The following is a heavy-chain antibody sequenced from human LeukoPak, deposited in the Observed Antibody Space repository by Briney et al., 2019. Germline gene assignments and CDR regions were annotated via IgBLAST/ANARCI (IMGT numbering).Heavy chain of an antibody. J-gene: IGHJ4*02. CDR2: INPNSGGT. V-gene: IGHV1-2*06. D-gene: IGHD6-13*01. CDR3: ATGGVYSSSWYYFDY. Sequence: ASVKVSCKASGYTFTGYYMHWVRQAPGQGLEWMGRINPNSGGTNYAQKFQGRVTMTRDTSISTAYMELSRLRSDDTAVYYCATGGVYSSSWYYFDYWGQGTLVTVSS. CDR1: GYTFTGYY.